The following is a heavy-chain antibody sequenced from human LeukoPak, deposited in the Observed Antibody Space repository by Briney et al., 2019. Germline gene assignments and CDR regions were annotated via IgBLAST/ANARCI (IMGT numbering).Heavy chain of an antibody. CDR1: GGSISSGSYY. Sequence: PSETLSLTCTVSGGSISSGSYYWSWIRQPAGKGLEWIGRIYTSGSTTYNPSLKSRVTISVDTSKNQFSLKLSSVTAADTAVYYCARVEQQRTYYFDYWGQGTLVTVSS. CDR3: ARVEQQRTYYFDY. D-gene: IGHD6-13*01. V-gene: IGHV4-61*02. CDR2: IYTSGST. J-gene: IGHJ4*02.